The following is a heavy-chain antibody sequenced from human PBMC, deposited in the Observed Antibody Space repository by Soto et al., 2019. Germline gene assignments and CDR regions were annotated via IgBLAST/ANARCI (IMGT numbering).Heavy chain of an antibody. V-gene: IGHV1-8*01. D-gene: IGHD3-3*01. CDR3: ARPRSGSYYYGMDV. Sequence: QVQLVQSGAEVKKPGASVKVSCKASGYTFTSYDINWVRQATGQGLEWMGWMNPNGGNTGYAQKFQGRVTMTRNTSIITAYMELSSLRSEDTAVYYCARPRSGSYYYGMDVWGQGTAVTVSS. CDR2: MNPNGGNT. J-gene: IGHJ6*02. CDR1: GYTFTSYD.